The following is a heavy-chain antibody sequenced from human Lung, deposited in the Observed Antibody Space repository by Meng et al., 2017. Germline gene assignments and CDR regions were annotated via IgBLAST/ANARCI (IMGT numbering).Heavy chain of an antibody. Sequence: QAHGLHGVDALLKTSEPVSLTRFVSVGSCSDYYWSGFRQPPGTGLEWIGEINHSGSTNYNPSLESRATISVDTSQNNLSLKLSSVTAADSAVYYCARGPTTMAHDFDYWGQGTLVTVSS. V-gene: IGHV4-34*01. D-gene: IGHD4-11*01. J-gene: IGHJ4*02. CDR3: ARGPTTMAHDFDY. CDR2: INHSGST. CDR1: VGSCSDYY.